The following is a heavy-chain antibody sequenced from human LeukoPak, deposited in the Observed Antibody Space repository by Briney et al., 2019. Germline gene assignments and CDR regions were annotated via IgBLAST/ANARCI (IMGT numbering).Heavy chain of an antibody. CDR1: GFTFNNYA. CDR2: ISGSGDTT. V-gene: IGHV3-23*01. J-gene: IGHJ4*02. Sequence: GGSLRLSCAGSGFTFNNYAMSWVRQAPGKGLEWVSEISGSGDTTYYVDSVRGRFTVSRDNPKNTVYLQMNSLRVEDTALYYCAPRHCESNTCYLGFDYWGQGALVTVSS. CDR3: APRHCESNTCYLGFDY. D-gene: IGHD2/OR15-2a*01.